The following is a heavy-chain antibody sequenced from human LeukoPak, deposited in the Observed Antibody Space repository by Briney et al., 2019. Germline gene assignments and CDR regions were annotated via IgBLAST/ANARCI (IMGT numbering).Heavy chain of an antibody. CDR2: ISGNSDST. Sequence: PGGSLRLSCAASGFTFGIYAVSWVRQAPGRGLEWVSVISGNSDSTHYADSVKGRFTISRDNSKNTLYLQMNSLRAEDTAIYYCATVISGYSADDWFRGYYFDYWGQGTLVTVSP. J-gene: IGHJ4*02. CDR3: ATVISGYSADDWFRGYYFDY. CDR1: GFTFGIYA. V-gene: IGHV3-23*01. D-gene: IGHD5-12*01.